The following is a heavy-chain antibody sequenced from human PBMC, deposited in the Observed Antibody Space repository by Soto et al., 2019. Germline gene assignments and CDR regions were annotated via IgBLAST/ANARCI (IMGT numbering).Heavy chain of an antibody. V-gene: IGHV6-1*01. D-gene: IGHD3-22*01. CDR1: GDSVSSNSAG. CDR2: TYYRSKSYN. J-gene: IGHJ3*02. Sequence: SQTLSLTCAISGDSVSSNSAGWNWIRQSPSGGLEWLGRTYYRSKSYNDYAVSVKSRITINPDTSKNQFSLQLNSVTPEDTAVYYCARDRYYYDSSGPLNDAFDIWGQGTMVTVSS. CDR3: ARDRYYYDSSGPLNDAFDI.